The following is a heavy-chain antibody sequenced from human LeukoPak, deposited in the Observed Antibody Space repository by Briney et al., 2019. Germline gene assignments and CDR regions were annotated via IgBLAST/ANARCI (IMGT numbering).Heavy chain of an antibody. Sequence: PSENLSLNCTVSGGSISSYYWSWIRQPPGKGLEWIGYIYYSGSTNYNPSLKSRVTISVDTSKNQFSLRLNSVTAADTAVYYCARGGSRDGYNRPLDYWGQGTLVTVSS. CDR2: IYYSGST. V-gene: IGHV4-59*01. J-gene: IGHJ4*02. CDR1: GGSISSYY. CDR3: ARGGSRDGYNRPLDY. D-gene: IGHD5-24*01.